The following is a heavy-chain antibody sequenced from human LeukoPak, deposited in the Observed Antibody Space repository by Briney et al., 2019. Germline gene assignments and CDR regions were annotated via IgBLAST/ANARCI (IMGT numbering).Heavy chain of an antibody. Sequence: PSXTLXLTCTVSGYSISSGYYWGWIRPPPGKGREWIGSIYHSGSTYYNPSLKSRVTISVDTSKNQLYLKMSSVTAADTAVYYCARALPWGIVVVPAAIPGWFDPWGQGTLVTVSS. J-gene: IGHJ5*02. V-gene: IGHV4-38-2*02. CDR2: IYHSGST. CDR3: ARALPWGIVVVPAAIPGWFDP. D-gene: IGHD2-2*02. CDR1: GYSISSGYY.